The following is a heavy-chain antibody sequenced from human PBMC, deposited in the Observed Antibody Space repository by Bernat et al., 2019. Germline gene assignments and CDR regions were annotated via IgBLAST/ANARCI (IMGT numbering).Heavy chain of an antibody. D-gene: IGHD2-15*01. Sequence: EVQLVETGGGLIQPGGSLRLSCAASGFTVSSNYMSWVRQAPGKGLAWVSVIYSGGSTYYADSVKGRFTISRDNSKNTLYLQMNSLRAEDTAVYYCASPGYCSGGSCSPGYWGQGTLVTVSS. V-gene: IGHV3-53*02. CDR1: GFTVSSNY. CDR2: IYSGGST. CDR3: ASPGYCSGGSCSPGY. J-gene: IGHJ4*02.